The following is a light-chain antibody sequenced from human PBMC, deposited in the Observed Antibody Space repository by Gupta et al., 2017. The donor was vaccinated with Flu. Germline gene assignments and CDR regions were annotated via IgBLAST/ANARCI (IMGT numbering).Light chain of an antibody. CDR1: QSLSSTY. V-gene: IGKV3-20*01. J-gene: IGKJ1*01. CDR2: GAS. CDR3: RQDDLSPKT. Sequence: GTLSLSPGERVTLSCRASQSLSSTYVAWYQQKPGQSPKLLIFGASNRATGTPDRFSGGGSGTDFTLTISRLEPEDFAVYYCRQDDLSPKTFGQGTKVEV.